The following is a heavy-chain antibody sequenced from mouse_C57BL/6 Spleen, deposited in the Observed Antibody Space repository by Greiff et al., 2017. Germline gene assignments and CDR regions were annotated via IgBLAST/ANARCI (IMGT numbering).Heavy chain of an antibody. CDR2: IDPSDSYT. D-gene: IGHD1-1*01. Sequence: QVQLQQPGAELVMPGASVKLSCKASGYTFTSYWMHWVKQRPGQGLEWIGEIDPSDSYTNYNQKFKGKSTLTVDKSSSTAYKQLSSLTSEDSAVYYCAREKGSLDYWGQGTTLTVSS. CDR1: GYTFTSYW. J-gene: IGHJ2*01. V-gene: IGHV1-69*01. CDR3: AREKGSLDY.